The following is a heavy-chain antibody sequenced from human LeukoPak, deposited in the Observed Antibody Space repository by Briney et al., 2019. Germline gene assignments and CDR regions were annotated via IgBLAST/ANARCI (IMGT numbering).Heavy chain of an antibody. J-gene: IGHJ4*02. V-gene: IGHV3-23*01. CDR1: GFTFNNYA. CDR3: ANGLDH. D-gene: IGHD3-16*01. Sequence: GGSLRLSCAASGFTFNNYAMSWVRQAPGKGLEWVSTISSSDDNTYYADSVKGRFTISRDISKNTLYLQMNSLRADDTAVYYCANGLDHWGQGTLVTVSS. CDR2: ISSSDDNT.